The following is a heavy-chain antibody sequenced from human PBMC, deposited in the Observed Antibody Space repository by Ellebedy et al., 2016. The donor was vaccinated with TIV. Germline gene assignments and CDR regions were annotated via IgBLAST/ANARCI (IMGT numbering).Heavy chain of an antibody. Sequence: GESLKISCAASGFTFSSYWMHWVRQAPGKGLVWVSRINSDGSSTSYADSVKGRFTISRDNSRSTLYLQMNSLRAEDSAVYYCAKDMVFGDGKWEIDVWGQGTTVTVSS. CDR3: AKDMVFGDGKWEIDV. V-gene: IGHV3-74*01. J-gene: IGHJ6*02. CDR2: INSDGSST. CDR1: GFTFSSYW. D-gene: IGHD1-26*01.